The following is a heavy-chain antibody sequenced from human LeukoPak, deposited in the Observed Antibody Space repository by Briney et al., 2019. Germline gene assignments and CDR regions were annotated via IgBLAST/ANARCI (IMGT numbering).Heavy chain of an antibody. CDR3: ASGLELDY. V-gene: IGHV3-21*04. Sequence: GGSLRLSCAASGINFSGYSMHWVRQAPGKGLEWVSYIISSSDYTQYADSVKGRFTISRDSAQNSLYLQMNSLRAEDTAVYYCASGLELDYWGQGTLVTVSS. CDR1: GINFSGYS. CDR2: IISSSDYT. J-gene: IGHJ4*02.